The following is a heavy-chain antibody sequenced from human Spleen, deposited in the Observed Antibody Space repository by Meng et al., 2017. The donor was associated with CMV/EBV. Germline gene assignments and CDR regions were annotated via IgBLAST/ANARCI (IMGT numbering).Heavy chain of an antibody. CDR1: GYTFTNNG. D-gene: IGHD2-15*01. V-gene: IGHV1-18*01. Sequence: ASVKVSCKASGYTFTNNGISWVRQAPGQGLEWMGWISAYNGDTNYVQELQGRVTMTTDTSTSTAYLELRSLRSDDTAVYYCARDCGRYCSLDVWGQGTTVTVSS. CDR2: ISAYNGDT. CDR3: ARDCGRYCSLDV. J-gene: IGHJ6*02.